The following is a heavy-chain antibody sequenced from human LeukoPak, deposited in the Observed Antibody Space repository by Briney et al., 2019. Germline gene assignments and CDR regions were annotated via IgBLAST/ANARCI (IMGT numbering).Heavy chain of an antibody. V-gene: IGHV4-30-2*01. CDR2: IYHSGST. D-gene: IGHD6-13*01. CDR1: GGSISSGGYS. J-gene: IGHJ4*02. CDR3: AFSHSSSWYYFDY. Sequence: SETLSLTCAVSGGSISSGGYSWSWIRQPPGKGLEWIGYIYHSGSTYYNPSLKSRVTISVDRSKNQFSLKLSSVTAADTAVYYCAFSHSSSWYYFDYWGQGTLVTVSS.